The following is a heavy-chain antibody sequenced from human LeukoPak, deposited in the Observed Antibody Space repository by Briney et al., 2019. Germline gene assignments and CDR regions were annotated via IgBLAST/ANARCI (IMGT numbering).Heavy chain of an antibody. D-gene: IGHD3-22*01. J-gene: IGHJ6*03. CDR2: ISGSGGST. CDR3: XXXGNYYDSSGYYFGYYYMDV. CDR1: GFTFSSYG. Sequence: PXGSLRLSCAASGFTFSSYGMSWVRQAPGKGLEWVSAISGSGGSTYYADSGKGRFTISRENAKKTAYRKKNRLREEETGVYDXXXXGNYYDSSGYYFGYYYMDVWGKGTTVTISS. V-gene: IGHV3-23*01.